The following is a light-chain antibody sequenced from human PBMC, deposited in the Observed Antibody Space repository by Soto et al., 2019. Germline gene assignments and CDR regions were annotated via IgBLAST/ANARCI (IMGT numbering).Light chain of an antibody. V-gene: IGKV3D-15*01. CDR2: GAS. Sequence: EIVMTQSPATLSVSPGEGVTLSCRASQSVSSNLAWYQQKPGQAPRLLIYGASTRATGISARFSGSGSGTEFTLTISSLQSEDFAAYYCQQYDNWPPLTFGGGTKVDIK. CDR1: QSVSSN. CDR3: QQYDNWPPLT. J-gene: IGKJ4*01.